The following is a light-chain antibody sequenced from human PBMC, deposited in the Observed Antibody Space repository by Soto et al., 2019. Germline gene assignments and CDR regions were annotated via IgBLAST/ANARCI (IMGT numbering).Light chain of an antibody. Sequence: QSALTQPASVSGSPGQSITISCTGTSSDVGADNRVSWYQQHSGKAPKLMIYEVSNRPSGVSNRFSGSKSGNTASLTISGLQAEDEADYYCLSYTTSSSYVFGTGTKLTVL. V-gene: IGLV2-14*01. J-gene: IGLJ1*01. CDR3: LSYTTSSSYV. CDR1: SSDVGADNR. CDR2: EVS.